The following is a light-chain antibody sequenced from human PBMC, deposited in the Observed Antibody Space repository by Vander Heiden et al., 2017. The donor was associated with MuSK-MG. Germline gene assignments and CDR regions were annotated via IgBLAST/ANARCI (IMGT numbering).Light chain of an antibody. CDR1: QSVSSD. CDR2: GTS. V-gene: IGKV3-15*01. Sequence: EIVMTQSPATPSVSPGERATLACRASQSVSSDLAWYQQRPGQAPRLLIYGTSTRAPGMPARFSGSGSGTEFTLTISSLQSEDFAVYYCQQYNNWPLFGQGTRLEIK. CDR3: QQYNNWPL. J-gene: IGKJ5*01.